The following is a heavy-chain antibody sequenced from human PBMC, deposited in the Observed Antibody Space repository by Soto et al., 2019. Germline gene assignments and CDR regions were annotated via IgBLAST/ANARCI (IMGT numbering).Heavy chain of an antibody. V-gene: IGHV4-34*01. CDR3: ARELGDV. Sequence: PSETLSLTCAVYGGSFSGYYWSWIRQPPGKGLEWIGEINHSGSTNYNPSIKSRVTISVDTSKNQFSLKMSSVTAADTAVYYCARELGDVWGKGTTVTVSS. CDR2: INHSGST. J-gene: IGHJ6*04. D-gene: IGHD7-27*01. CDR1: GGSFSGYY.